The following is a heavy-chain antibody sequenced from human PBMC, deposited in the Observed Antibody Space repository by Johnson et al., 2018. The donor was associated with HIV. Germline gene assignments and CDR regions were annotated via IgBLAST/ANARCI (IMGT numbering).Heavy chain of an antibody. Sequence: QLVESGGGVVQPGRSLKLSCTVSGFTFSDYAMSWVRQVPGNGLEWVSLIRWDGAITRYVDSVKGRFTISRDNSRNSLYLQMHSLRGDDTGHNVRGLLGLRWAMWG. CDR3: GLLGLRWAM. CDR1: GFTFSDYA. V-gene: IGHV3-43D*03. CDR2: IRWDGAIT. J-gene: IGHJ1*01. D-gene: IGHD3-10*02.